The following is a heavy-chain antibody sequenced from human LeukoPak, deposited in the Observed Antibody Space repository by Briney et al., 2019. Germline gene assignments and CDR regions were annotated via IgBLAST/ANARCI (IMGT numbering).Heavy chain of an antibody. D-gene: IGHD3-22*01. J-gene: IGHJ3*02. CDR2: ISAYNGNT. V-gene: IGHV1-18*01. CDR1: GYTFTSYG. Sequence: ASVKVSCKASGYTFTSYGISWVRQAPGQGLEWMGWISAYNGNTNYAQKLQGRVTMTTDTSTSTAYMELRSLRSDDTAVYYCARGGGGSDSSGYLRSDGFDIWGQGTMVTVSS. CDR3: ARGGGGSDSSGYLRSDGFDI.